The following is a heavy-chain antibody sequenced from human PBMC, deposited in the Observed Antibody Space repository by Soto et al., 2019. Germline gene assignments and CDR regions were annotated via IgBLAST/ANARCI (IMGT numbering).Heavy chain of an antibody. CDR1: GYTFSNYG. D-gene: IGHD5-18*01. J-gene: IGHJ6*02. V-gene: IGHV1-18*01. CDR2: ISGYNGNT. CDR3: ARDPGFGFGYSYALAMDV. Sequence: ASVKISCKASGYTFSNYGISWVRQGPGQGLEWMGGISGYNGNTHYEEKVQDRIKMTTDTSTSTTDLELRSLRSDDTAVYFCARDPGFGFGYSYALAMDVWGQGTTV.